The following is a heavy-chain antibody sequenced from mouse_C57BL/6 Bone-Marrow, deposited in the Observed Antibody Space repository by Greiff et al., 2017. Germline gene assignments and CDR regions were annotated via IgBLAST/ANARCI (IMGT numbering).Heavy chain of an antibody. Sequence: VKLQQSGAELVRPGASVKLSCKASGYTFTDYYINWVKQRPGQGLEWIARIYPGSGNTYYNEKFKGKATLTAEKSSSTAYMQLSSLTSEDSAVYFCARDPCWGQGTLVTVSA. CDR1: GYTFTDYY. V-gene: IGHV1-76*01. CDR2: IYPGSGNT. CDR3: ARDPC. J-gene: IGHJ3*01.